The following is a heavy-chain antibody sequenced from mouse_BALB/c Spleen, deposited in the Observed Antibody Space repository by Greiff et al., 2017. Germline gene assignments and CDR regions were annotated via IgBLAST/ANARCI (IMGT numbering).Heavy chain of an antibody. CDR1: GFSLTSYG. D-gene: IGHD2-2*01. CDR2: IWAGGST. V-gene: IGHV2-9*02. CDR3: ARAPWLRLYYFDY. Sequence: VQLQESGPGLVAPSQSLSITCTVSGFSLTSYGVHWVRQPPGKGLEWLGVIWAGGSTNYNSALMSRLSISKDNSKSQVFLKMNSLQTDDTAMYYCARAPWLRLYYFDYWGQGTTLTVSS. J-gene: IGHJ2*01.